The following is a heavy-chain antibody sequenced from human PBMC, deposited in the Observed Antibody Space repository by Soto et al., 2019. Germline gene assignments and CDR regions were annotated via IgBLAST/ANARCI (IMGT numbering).Heavy chain of an antibody. V-gene: IGHV4-59*01. J-gene: IGHJ6*02. CDR3: ARGTATTSALSYGMDV. CDR1: GGSISSNY. D-gene: IGHD4-17*01. CDR2: IYFSGSI. Sequence: QVQLQESGPGLVKPSETLSLTCTVSGGSISSNYWSWIRQAPGKGLEWIGNIYFSGSIEYNPSLKSRVTISVDTLKNQFSLKMKSVTAADTAMYYCARGTATTSALSYGMDVWGQGTTVTVSS.